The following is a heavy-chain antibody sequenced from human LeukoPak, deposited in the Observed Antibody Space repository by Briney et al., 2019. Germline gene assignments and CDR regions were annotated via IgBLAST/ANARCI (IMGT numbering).Heavy chain of an antibody. V-gene: IGHV4-30-4*01. D-gene: IGHD5-24*01. CDR2: IYYSGST. CDR1: GGSISSGDYY. CDR3: ARQDPQMAAFDY. Sequence: SETLSLTCTVSGGSISSGDYYWSWIRQPPGKGLEWIGYIYYSGSTYYNPSLKSRVTISVDTSKNQFSLKLSSVTAADTAVYYCARQDPQMAAFDYWGQGTLVTVSS. J-gene: IGHJ4*02.